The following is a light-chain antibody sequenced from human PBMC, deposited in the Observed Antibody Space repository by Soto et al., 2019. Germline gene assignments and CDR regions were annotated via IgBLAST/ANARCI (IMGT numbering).Light chain of an antibody. CDR3: QQHYNTPRT. CDR2: TTS. CDR1: QGISSW. J-gene: IGKJ5*01. V-gene: IGKV1-12*01. Sequence: DIQVTQSPSSVSASVGDRVTITCRASQGISSWLAWYQQKPGKAPTLLIYTTSNLQSGVPSRFSGSGSATHFTLTISSLQPEDFATYYCQQHYNTPRTFGQGTRLEIK.